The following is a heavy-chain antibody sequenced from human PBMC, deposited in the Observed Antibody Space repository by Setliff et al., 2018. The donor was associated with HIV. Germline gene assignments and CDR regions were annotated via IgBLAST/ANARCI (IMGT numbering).Heavy chain of an antibody. Sequence: PSETLSLTCTVSDSGTYYWSWIRQPAGKGLEWIGRVSSRGDTNYNPSLKSRVTMSVDTSKNQFSLKLTSVTASDTAVYYCARAAAGNTGPFDLWGKGTTVTVSS. CDR1: DSGTYY. J-gene: IGHJ6*04. CDR2: VSSRGDT. CDR3: ARAAAGNTGPFDL. D-gene: IGHD3-3*02. V-gene: IGHV4-4*07.